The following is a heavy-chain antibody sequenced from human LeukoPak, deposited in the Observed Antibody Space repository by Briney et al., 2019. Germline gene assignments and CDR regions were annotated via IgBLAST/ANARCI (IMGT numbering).Heavy chain of an antibody. V-gene: IGHV4-59*01. D-gene: IGHD3-9*01. CDR2: IYYSGST. CDR3: ARATAGYDILTGYYPNWFDP. CDR1: GGSISSYY. J-gene: IGHJ5*02. Sequence: SETLSLTCTVSGGSISSYYWSWIRQTPGKGLEWIGYIYYSGSTNYNPSLKSRVTISVDTSKNQFSLKLSSVTAADTAVYYCARATAGYDILTGYYPNWFDPWGQGTLVTVSS.